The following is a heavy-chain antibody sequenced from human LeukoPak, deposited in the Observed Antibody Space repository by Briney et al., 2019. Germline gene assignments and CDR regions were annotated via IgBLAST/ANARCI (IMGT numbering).Heavy chain of an antibody. D-gene: IGHD6-13*01. V-gene: IGHV5-51*01. CDR2: IYPGDSDT. Sequence: GESLKISCKGSGYSFTSYWIGWVRQMTGKGLEWMGIIYPGDSDTRYSPSFQGQVTISADKSISTTYLQWSSLKASDTAMYYCARPPIYRSSWYYFDYWGQGTLVTVSS. CDR3: ARPPIYRSSWYYFDY. CDR1: GYSFTSYW. J-gene: IGHJ4*02.